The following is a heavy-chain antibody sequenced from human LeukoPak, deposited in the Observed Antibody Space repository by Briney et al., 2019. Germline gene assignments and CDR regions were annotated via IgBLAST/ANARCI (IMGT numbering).Heavy chain of an antibody. CDR2: IYYSGST. V-gene: IGHV4-59*01. CDR3: ARGFSSSWCNY. J-gene: IGHJ4*02. Sequence: PSETLSLTCTVSGGSISSYYWSWIRQPPGKGLEWIGYIYYSGSTNYNPSLKSRVTISVDTSKNQFSLKLSSVTAADTAVYYCARGFSSSWCNYWGQGTLVTVSS. CDR1: GGSISSYY. D-gene: IGHD6-13*01.